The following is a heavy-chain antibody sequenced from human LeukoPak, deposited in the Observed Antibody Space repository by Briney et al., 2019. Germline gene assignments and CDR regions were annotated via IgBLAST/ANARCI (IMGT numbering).Heavy chain of an antibody. CDR1: GFTFSSYA. Sequence: GGSLRLSCAASGFTFSSYAMSWVRQAPGKGLEWVSAISGSGGSTYYADSVKGRFTISRDNSKNTLYLQMNSLRAEDTAVYYCAKDLYSIAAAGFDAFDIWGQGTMVAVSS. D-gene: IGHD6-13*01. J-gene: IGHJ3*02. CDR2: ISGSGGST. V-gene: IGHV3-23*01. CDR3: AKDLYSIAAAGFDAFDI.